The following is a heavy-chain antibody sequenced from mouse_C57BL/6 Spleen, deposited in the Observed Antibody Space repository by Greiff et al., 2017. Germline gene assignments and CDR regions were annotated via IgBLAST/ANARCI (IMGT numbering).Heavy chain of an antibody. V-gene: IGHV1-82*01. CDR1: GYAFSSSW. CDR3: ARAGYYGRDAMDD. CDR2: IYPGDGDT. Sequence: VQLMESGPELVKPGASVKISCKASGYAFSSSWMNWVKQRPGKGLEWIGRIYPGDGDTNYNGKFKGKATLTADKSSSTAYLQLSSLTSEDSAVYFCARAGYYGRDAMDDWGQGTSVTVSS. J-gene: IGHJ4*01. D-gene: IGHD1-1*01.